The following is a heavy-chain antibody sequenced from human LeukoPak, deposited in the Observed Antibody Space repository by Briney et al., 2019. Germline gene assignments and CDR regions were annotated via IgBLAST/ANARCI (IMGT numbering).Heavy chain of an antibody. J-gene: IGHJ4*02. V-gene: IGHV4-30-2*01. Sequence: SETLSLTCAVSGVSISSGGYSWSWIRQPPGKGLEWIGYIYHSGSTYYNPSLKSRVTISVDRSKNQFSPKLSSVTAADTAVYYCAREVDYFDSSGYYQYYFDYWGQGTLVTVSS. CDR3: AREVDYFDSSGYYQYYFDY. CDR2: IYHSGST. CDR1: GVSISSGGYS. D-gene: IGHD3-22*01.